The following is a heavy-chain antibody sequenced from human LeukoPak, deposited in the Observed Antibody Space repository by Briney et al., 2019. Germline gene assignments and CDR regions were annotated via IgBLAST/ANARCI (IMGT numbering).Heavy chain of an antibody. CDR3: ATAPYYDFWSGYFGWFDP. Sequence: ASVKVSCKASGYTFTGYYMHWVRQAPGQGLEWMGWINPNSGGTNYAQKFQGRVTMTRDTSISTAYMALRRLRSDDTAVYYCATAPYYDFWSGYFGWFDPWGQGTLVTVSS. D-gene: IGHD3-3*01. CDR2: INPNSGGT. V-gene: IGHV1-2*02. J-gene: IGHJ5*02. CDR1: GYTFTGYY.